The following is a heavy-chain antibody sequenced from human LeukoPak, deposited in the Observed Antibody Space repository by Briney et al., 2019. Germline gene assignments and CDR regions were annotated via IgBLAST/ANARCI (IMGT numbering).Heavy chain of an antibody. V-gene: IGHV4-39*07. J-gene: IGHJ3*02. CDR3: ARDLVRQLPPPAAFDI. CDR1: GVSISSSSYY. D-gene: IGHD2-2*01. Sequence: SETLSLTCTVSGVSISSSSYYWGWIRQPPGKGLEWIGSIYYSGSTFYNPSLKSRVTISVDTSKNQFSLKLNSVTAADTAVYYCARDLVRQLPPPAAFDIWSQGTMVTVSS. CDR2: IYYSGST.